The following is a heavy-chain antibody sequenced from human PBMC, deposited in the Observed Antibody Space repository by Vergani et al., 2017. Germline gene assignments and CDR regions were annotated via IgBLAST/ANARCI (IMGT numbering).Heavy chain of an antibody. CDR3: ARNTTYTDS. J-gene: IGHJ4*02. D-gene: IGHD1-1*01. V-gene: IGHV5-51*03. Sequence: EVVLVQSGPEMRKPGESLKISCKGSEYSFGNYWIGWVRQMPGKGLEWMGIIYPADSDTRYSPSFQGQVTISADKSISTAFLQWDSLKASDTALYYCARNTTYTDSWGQGTLVTVSS. CDR1: EYSFGNYW. CDR2: IYPADSDT.